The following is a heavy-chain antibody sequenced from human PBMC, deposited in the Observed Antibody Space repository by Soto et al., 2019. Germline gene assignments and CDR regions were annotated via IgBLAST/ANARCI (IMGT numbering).Heavy chain of an antibody. V-gene: IGHV4-59*01. CDR1: GGSISSYY. CDR3: ARPLFGRGNWFDP. J-gene: IGHJ5*02. CDR2: IYYSGST. Sequence: SETLSLTCTVSGGSISSYYWSWIRQPPGKGLEWIGYIYYSGSTNYNPSLKSRVTISVDTSKNQFSLKLSSVTAADTAVYYCARPLFGRGNWFDPWGQGTLVTVS. D-gene: IGHD3-10*01.